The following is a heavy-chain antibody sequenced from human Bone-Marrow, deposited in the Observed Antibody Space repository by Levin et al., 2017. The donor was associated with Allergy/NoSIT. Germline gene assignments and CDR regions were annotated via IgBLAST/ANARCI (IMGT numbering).Heavy chain of an antibody. V-gene: IGHV3-48*03. D-gene: IGHD3-3*01. CDR2: MSSSGSTI. J-gene: IGHJ6*02. CDR1: GFTFSSYE. CDR3: ARGYDFWSGAISMDV. Sequence: PGGSLRLSCAASGFTFSSYELIWVRQAPGKGLEWVSYMSSSGSTIYYADSVKGRFTISRDNAKNSLYLQMNSLRAEDTAVYYCARGYDFWSGAISMDVWGQGTTVTVSS.